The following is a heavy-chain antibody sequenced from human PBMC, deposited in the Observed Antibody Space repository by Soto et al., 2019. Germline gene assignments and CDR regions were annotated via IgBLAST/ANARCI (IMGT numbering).Heavy chain of an antibody. CDR3: ARADCSSTSCYRFDY. CDR1: GGSISSYY. CDR2: IYYSGST. V-gene: IGHV4-59*01. D-gene: IGHD2-2*01. Sequence: PSETLSLTCTVSGGSISSYYWSWIRQPPGKGLEWIGYIYYSGSTNYNPSLKSRVTISVDTSKNQFSLKLSSVTAADTAVYYCARADCSSTSCYRFDYWGQGTLVTVSS. J-gene: IGHJ4*02.